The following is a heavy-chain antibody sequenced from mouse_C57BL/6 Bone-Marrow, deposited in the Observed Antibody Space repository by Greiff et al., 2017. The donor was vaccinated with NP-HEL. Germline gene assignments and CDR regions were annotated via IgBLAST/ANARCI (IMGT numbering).Heavy chain of an antibody. V-gene: IGHV5-17*01. D-gene: IGHD1-1*01. CDR3: ARRIRNYYGSSRREYYFDY. CDR1: GFTFSDYG. Sequence: EVQLQESGGGLVKPGGSLKLSCAASGFTFSDYGMHWVRQAPEKGLEWVAYISSGSSTIYYADTVKGRFTISRDNAKNTLFMQMTSLRSEDTAMYYCARRIRNYYGSSRREYYFDYWGQGTTLTVSS. J-gene: IGHJ2*01. CDR2: ISSGSSTI.